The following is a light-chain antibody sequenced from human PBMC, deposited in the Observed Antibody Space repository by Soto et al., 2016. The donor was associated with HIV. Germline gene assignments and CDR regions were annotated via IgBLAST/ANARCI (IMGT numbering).Light chain of an antibody. CDR3: QVWDSSSDHVV. CDR2: DDS. CDR1: MLPKKY. Sequence: SYELTQPSSVSVSPGQTARITCSGDMLPKKYSRWYQQKSGQAPVLVVHDDSHRPSGIPERFSGSNSGNTATLTISRVEAGDEADYYCQVWDSSSDHVVFGGGTKLTVL. V-gene: IGLV3-21*02. J-gene: IGLJ2*01.